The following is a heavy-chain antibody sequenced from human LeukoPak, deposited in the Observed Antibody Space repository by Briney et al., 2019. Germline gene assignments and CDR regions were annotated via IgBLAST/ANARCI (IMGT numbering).Heavy chain of an antibody. J-gene: IGHJ4*02. CDR1: GYTFTSYG. Sequence: ASVKVSCKASGYTFTSYGISWVRQAPGQGLEWMGWISVYNENTNDAQKFQGRVTITTDTHTSTAYMELRSLRSDDTAVYYCARTPYSGSYYDPYYFDYWGQGTLVTVSS. V-gene: IGHV1-18*01. CDR3: ARTPYSGSYYDPYYFDY. D-gene: IGHD1-26*01. CDR2: ISVYNENT.